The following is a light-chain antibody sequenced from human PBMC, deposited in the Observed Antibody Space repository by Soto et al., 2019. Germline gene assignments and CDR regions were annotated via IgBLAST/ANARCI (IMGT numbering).Light chain of an antibody. CDR3: NSYAGSDDLGV. CDR1: SSDVGGYKY. Sequence: QSALTQPPSASGSPGQSVTISCTGTSSDVGGYKYVSWYQQHPGKAPKLMIFEVNKRPSGVPDRFSGSKSGNTASLTVSGVQAEDEADYYWNSYAGSDDLGVFGTGTKLTVL. J-gene: IGLJ1*01. V-gene: IGLV2-8*01. CDR2: EVN.